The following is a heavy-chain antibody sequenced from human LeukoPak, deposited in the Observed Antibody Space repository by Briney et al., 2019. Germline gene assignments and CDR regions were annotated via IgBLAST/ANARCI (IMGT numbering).Heavy chain of an antibody. Sequence: GGSLRLSCAASGFTFDDYGMSWVRHAPGKGLEWVSGINWNGGSTGYADSVKGRFTISRDNAKNSLYLQMNSLRAEDTALYHCASLYSSGQVHWGQGTLVTVSS. CDR3: ASLYSSGQVH. J-gene: IGHJ4*02. CDR1: GFTFDDYG. D-gene: IGHD6-25*01. CDR2: INWNGGST. V-gene: IGHV3-20*01.